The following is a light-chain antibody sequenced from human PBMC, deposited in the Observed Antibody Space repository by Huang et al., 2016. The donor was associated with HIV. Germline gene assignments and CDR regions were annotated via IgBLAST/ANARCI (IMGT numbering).Light chain of an antibody. V-gene: IGKV3-15*01. CDR3: QQYNKWPRT. CDR2: GAS. Sequence: EIVMTQSPATLSVSPGERATLSCRASQSVTGNLAWNQHKPGQPPRLLIYGASTRAAGAAARFNASGSGTEFTLTINILQSEDFAVYYCQQYNKWPRTFGPGTKVDVK. J-gene: IGKJ3*01. CDR1: QSVTGN.